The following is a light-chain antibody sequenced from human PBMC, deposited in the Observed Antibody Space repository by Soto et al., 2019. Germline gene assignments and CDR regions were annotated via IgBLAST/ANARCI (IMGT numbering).Light chain of an antibody. V-gene: IGLV2-23*01. CDR3: CSYVGSSVWM. J-gene: IGLJ3*02. CDR2: EGS. CDR1: SSDVGGYNY. Sequence: QSALTQPASVSGSPGQSITISCTGTSSDVGGYNYVSWYQQHPGKAPKLMIYEGSKRPSGVSNRLSGSKSGNTASLTISGLQAEDEAVYYCCSYVGSSVWMFGGGTKLTVL.